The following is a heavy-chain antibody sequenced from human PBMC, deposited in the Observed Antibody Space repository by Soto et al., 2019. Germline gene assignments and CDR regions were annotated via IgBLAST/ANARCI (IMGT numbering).Heavy chain of an antibody. D-gene: IGHD4-17*01. CDR2: ISAYNGDT. Sequence: QVQLVQSGAEVKKPGASVKVSCKASGYTFTAYAISWVRQAPGQGLEWMGWISAYNGDTNYAQMLQGRVTMTTDTATSTAYMELRSLRSDDTAVYYCARDSTVTTLDYWGQGTLVTVSS. CDR1: GYTFTAYA. J-gene: IGHJ4*02. V-gene: IGHV1-18*01. CDR3: ARDSTVTTLDY.